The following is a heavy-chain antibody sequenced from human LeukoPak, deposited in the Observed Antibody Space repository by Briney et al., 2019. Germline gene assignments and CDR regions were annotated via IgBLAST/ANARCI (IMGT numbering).Heavy chain of an antibody. CDR1: GFTFSSYG. D-gene: IGHD2-21*01. CDR2: IWYDGSNK. CDR3: AREIAEGDFDY. J-gene: IGHJ4*02. Sequence: QPGRSLRLSCAGSGFTFSSYGMHWVRQAPGKGLEWVALIWYDGSNKYYADSVKGRFTISRDNSKNTLYLQMTSLRAEDTAVYYCAREIAEGDFDYWGQGTLVTVSS. V-gene: IGHV3-33*01.